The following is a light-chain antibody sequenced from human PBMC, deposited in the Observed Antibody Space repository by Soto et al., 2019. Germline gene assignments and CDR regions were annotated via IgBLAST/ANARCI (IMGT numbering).Light chain of an antibody. J-gene: IGKJ2*01. Sequence: EIVLTQSPGTLSLSPGERATLSCRASQSVSSSYLAWYQQKPGQAPRLLIYGASSRATGIPDRFSGSGSGTDFTLTISRLEPEDFAEYYCQQYGISPGGTFGQGTKLEIK. CDR1: QSVSSSY. V-gene: IGKV3-20*01. CDR2: GAS. CDR3: QQYGISPGGT.